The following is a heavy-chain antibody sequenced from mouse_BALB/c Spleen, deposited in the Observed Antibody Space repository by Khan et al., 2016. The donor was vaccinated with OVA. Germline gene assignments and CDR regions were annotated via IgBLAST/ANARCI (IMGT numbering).Heavy chain of an antibody. V-gene: IGHV2-2*02. D-gene: IGHD1-1*02. Sequence: QVQLQQSGPGLVQPSQSLSITCTVSGFSLANYGVHWVRQSPGKGLEWLGVIWSGGITDYNATFISRLSISKDKSTGQVFFKMNSLQANDTAIYYCARNRNGYFDSWGQGSTLTVSS. J-gene: IGHJ2*01. CDR2: IWSGGIT. CDR3: ARNRNGYFDS. CDR1: GFSLANYG.